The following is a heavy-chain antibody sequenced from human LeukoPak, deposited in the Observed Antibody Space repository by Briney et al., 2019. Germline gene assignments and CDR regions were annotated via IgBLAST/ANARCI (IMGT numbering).Heavy chain of an antibody. CDR3: ANPPFTIFGVVIPPLTIDV. CDR2: ISGSGGST. V-gene: IGHV3-23*01. CDR1: GFTFSSYA. J-gene: IGHJ6*02. Sequence: PGGSLRLSCAASGFTFSSYAMSWVRQAPGKGVEWGSAISGSGGSTYYAESVKGRFTISRDNSKNPLYLQMNSLTADDTAVYYCANPPFTIFGVVIPPLTIDVWGQGTTVTVSS. D-gene: IGHD3-3*01.